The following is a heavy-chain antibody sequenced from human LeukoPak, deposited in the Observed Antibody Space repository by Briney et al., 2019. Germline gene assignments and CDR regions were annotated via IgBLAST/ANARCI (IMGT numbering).Heavy chain of an antibody. V-gene: IGHV5-10-1*01. Sequence: GGSLKISCQGSGYSFTSYWISWVRQIPGKGLELMGRIDPSDSYTNYSPSFQGHVTISADKSNSTAYLLWSSLKASDTVMYYCARLGYIAVPGPTPHWGQGTLVTVSS. CDR1: GYSFTSYW. CDR3: ARLGYIAVPGPTPH. D-gene: IGHD6-19*01. CDR2: IDPSDSYT. J-gene: IGHJ4*02.